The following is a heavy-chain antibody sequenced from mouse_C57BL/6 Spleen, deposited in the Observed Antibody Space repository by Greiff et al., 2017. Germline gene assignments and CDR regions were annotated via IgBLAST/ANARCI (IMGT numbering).Heavy chain of an antibody. D-gene: IGHD2-9*01. CDR1: GFTFTSYG. CDR2: IYAGSGST. J-gene: IGHJ2*01. CDR3: ARAYYGYGYYFDY. Sequence: QVQLQQPGAELVKPGASLKMSCTASGFTFTSYGITWVKQTPGQGLEWVGDIYAGSGSTNYNEKVKSKATLTVDTDSSTAYMQSSSLTSEDYAFYYGARAYYGYGYYFDYWGQGATLTVSS. V-gene: IGHV1-55*01.